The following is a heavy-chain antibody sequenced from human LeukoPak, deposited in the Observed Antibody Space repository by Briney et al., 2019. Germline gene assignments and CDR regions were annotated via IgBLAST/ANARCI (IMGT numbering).Heavy chain of an antibody. D-gene: IGHD3-10*01. CDR1: GYNFTNYW. CDR3: ARLYGSGTHVDY. J-gene: IGHJ4*02. Sequence: GESLKISCKGSGYNFTNYWIGWVRQMPGKGLEWMGTIYPADSDTRYSPSFQGRVTISADKSISTAYLQWSSLKASDTAMYYCARLYGSGTHVDYWGQGTLVTVSS. CDR2: IYPADSDT. V-gene: IGHV5-51*01.